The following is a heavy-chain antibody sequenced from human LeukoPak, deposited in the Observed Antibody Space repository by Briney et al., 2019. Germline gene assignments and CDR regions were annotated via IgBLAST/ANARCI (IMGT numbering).Heavy chain of an antibody. CDR2: IYTSGST. D-gene: IGHD1-26*01. CDR1: GVSISSGSFY. Sequence: SWETLSLTCTVSGVSISSGSFYWSWIPQPAGKGLEWIGRIYTSGSTNYNPSLKSRVTISVDTSKNQFSLKLSSVTAADTAVYYCARDEWELLNDYWGQGTLATVSS. J-gene: IGHJ4*02. CDR3: ARDEWELLNDY. V-gene: IGHV4-61*02.